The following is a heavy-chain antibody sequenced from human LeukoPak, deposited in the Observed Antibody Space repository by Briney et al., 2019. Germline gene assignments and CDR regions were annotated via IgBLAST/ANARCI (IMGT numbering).Heavy chain of an antibody. V-gene: IGHV5-51*01. CDR2: IYPGDSDT. CDR3: ATRYCSGGSCYSGAFDI. D-gene: IGHD2-15*01. CDR1: GYSFTNYW. J-gene: IGHJ3*02. Sequence: GESLKISCKGSGYSFTNYWIGWVRQMPGKGLEWMGIIYPGDSDTRYSPSFQGQVTISADKSISTAYLQWSSLKASDTAMYYCATRYCSGGSCYSGAFDIWGQGTMVTVSS.